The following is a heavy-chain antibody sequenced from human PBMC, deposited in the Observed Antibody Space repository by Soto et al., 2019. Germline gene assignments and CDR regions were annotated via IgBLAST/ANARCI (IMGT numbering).Heavy chain of an antibody. V-gene: IGHV3-48*02. J-gene: IGHJ4*02. CDR3: ARDQSGAPLNY. Sequence: GGSLRLSCAASGFTFSSYSMNWVRQAPGKGLEWFSYISSSSSTIYYADSVKGRFTISRDNAKNSLYLQMISLRDEDTAVYYCARDQSGAPLNYWGQGTLVTVSS. CDR2: ISSSSSTI. D-gene: IGHD3-10*01. CDR1: GFTFSSYS.